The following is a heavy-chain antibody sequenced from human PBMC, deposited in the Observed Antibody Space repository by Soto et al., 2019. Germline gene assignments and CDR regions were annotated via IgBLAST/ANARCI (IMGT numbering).Heavy chain of an antibody. Sequence: GASVKVSFKVSGYTLTELSMHWLRQAPGKGLEWMGGFAHEVRQIIYAQKFQGRVTMTEDTSTDTAYMERSSLRSEDTAGYYCATDNSGLRAFDYWGQGTLVTVSS. V-gene: IGHV1-24*01. J-gene: IGHJ4*02. CDR3: ATDNSGLRAFDY. CDR2: FAHEVRQI. D-gene: IGHD6-19*01. CDR1: GYTLTELS.